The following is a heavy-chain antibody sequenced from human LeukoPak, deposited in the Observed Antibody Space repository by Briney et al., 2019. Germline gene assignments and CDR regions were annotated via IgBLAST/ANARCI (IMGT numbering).Heavy chain of an antibody. CDR1: GGSISSYY. D-gene: IGHD2-2*01. CDR2: IYYSGST. J-gene: IGHJ6*04. V-gene: IGHV4-59*01. CDR3: ARDRIVVVPAATYYYGMDV. Sequence: SETLSLTCTVSGGSISSYYWSWIRQPPGKGLEWIGYIYYSGSTNYNPSLKSRVTISVDTSKNQFSLKLSSVTAADMAVYYCARDRIVVVPAATYYYGMDVWGKGTTVTVSS.